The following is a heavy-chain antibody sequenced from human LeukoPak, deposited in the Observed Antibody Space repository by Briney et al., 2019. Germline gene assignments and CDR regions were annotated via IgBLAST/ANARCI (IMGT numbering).Heavy chain of an antibody. CDR3: AKAEGHCDYYFDY. V-gene: IGHV3-23*01. D-gene: IGHD2-21*02. CDR1: GFTFSSYA. Sequence: GASLRLSCAASGFTFSSYAMSWARQAPGKGLEWVSAISGSGGNTYYADSVKGRFSISRDNTKNTLYQQMNSRRAEDTTVQYCAKAEGHCDYYFDYWGQGTLVTVSS. CDR2: ISGSGGNT. J-gene: IGHJ4*02.